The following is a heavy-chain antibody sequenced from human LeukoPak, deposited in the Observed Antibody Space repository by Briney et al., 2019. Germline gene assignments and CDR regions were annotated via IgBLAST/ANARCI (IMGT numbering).Heavy chain of an antibody. CDR3: ARHMVRSGNSDFDY. Sequence: GESLKISCKGSGYSFTSYWIGWLRQMPGKGLEWMGIIYSGGSDIRYSPSFQGQVTISADKSISTAYLQWSSLKASDTAMYYCARHMVRSGNSDFDYWGQGTLVTVSS. D-gene: IGHD4-23*01. V-gene: IGHV5-51*01. CDR2: IYSGGSDI. CDR1: GYSFTSYW. J-gene: IGHJ4*02.